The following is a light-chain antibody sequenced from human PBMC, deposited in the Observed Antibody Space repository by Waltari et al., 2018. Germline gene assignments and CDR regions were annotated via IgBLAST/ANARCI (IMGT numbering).Light chain of an antibody. Sequence: EIVLTQSPGTLSLSPGQRATLSCRASQTVRTTYLDWYQQKPGQAPTLVVYGASSRAAGIPDRFSGSGSGTDFSLTISSLEPEDFAVYYCQQYDISPLTFGGGTKVEIK. CDR3: QQYDISPLT. CDR1: QTVRTTY. V-gene: IGKV3-20*01. CDR2: GAS. J-gene: IGKJ4*01.